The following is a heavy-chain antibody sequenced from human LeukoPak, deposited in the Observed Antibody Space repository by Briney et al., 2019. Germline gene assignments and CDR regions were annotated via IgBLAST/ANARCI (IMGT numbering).Heavy chain of an antibody. CDR1: GFTFSSYG. Sequence: PGGSLRLPCVASGFTFSSYGMNWVRQAPGKGLEWVSFISSSSSYIKYADSVKGRFTVSRDNAKKSLYLQMNNLRAEDTAVYYCAIVAGGDPFDYWGQGTLVTVSS. V-gene: IGHV3-21*01. CDR3: AIVAGGDPFDY. CDR2: ISSSSSYI. J-gene: IGHJ4*02. D-gene: IGHD3-16*01.